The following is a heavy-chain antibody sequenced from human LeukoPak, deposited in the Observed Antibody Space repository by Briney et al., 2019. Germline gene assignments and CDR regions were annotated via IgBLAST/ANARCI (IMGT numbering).Heavy chain of an antibody. CDR2: IPYDGSNK. CDR3: ARAGGGLDY. J-gene: IGHJ4*02. D-gene: IGHD1-14*01. Sequence: GRSLRLSCAASGFTFSSYGMHWVRQAPGKGLEWVAVIPYDGSNKYYADSVKGRFTISRDNSKNTLYLQMNSLRAEDTAVYYCARAGGGLDYWGQGTLVTVSS. CDR1: GFTFSSYG. V-gene: IGHV3-30*04.